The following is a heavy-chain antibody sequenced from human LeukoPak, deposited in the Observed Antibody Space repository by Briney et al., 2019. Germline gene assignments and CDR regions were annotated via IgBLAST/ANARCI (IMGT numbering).Heavy chain of an antibody. CDR2: ISWNSGST. CDR3: AREHSSGWSSLYYFDY. V-gene: IGHV3-9*01. CDR1: GFTFDDYA. Sequence: GGSLRLSCVASGFTFDDYAMHWVRQAPGKGLEWVSGISWNSGSTGYADAVKGRFTISRDNAKNSLYLQMNSLRAEDTAVYYCAREHSSGWSSLYYFDYWGQGTLVTVSS. D-gene: IGHD6-19*01. J-gene: IGHJ4*02.